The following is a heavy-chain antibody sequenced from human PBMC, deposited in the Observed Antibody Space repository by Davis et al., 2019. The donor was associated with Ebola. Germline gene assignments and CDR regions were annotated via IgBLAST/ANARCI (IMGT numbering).Heavy chain of an antibody. CDR2: ISYDGSNK. Sequence: PGGSLRLSCAASGFTFSSYGMHWVRQAPGKGLEWVAVISYDGSNKYYADSVKGRFTISRDNSKNTLYLQMNSLRAEDTAVYYCAKDQGGGYSEVYYYYYGMDVWGKGTTVTVSS. CDR1: GFTFSSYG. J-gene: IGHJ6*04. D-gene: IGHD5-18*01. V-gene: IGHV3-30*18. CDR3: AKDQGGGYSEVYYYYYGMDV.